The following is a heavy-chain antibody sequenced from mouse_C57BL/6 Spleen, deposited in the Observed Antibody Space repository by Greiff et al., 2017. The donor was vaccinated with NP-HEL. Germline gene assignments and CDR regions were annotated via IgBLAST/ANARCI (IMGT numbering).Heavy chain of an antibody. CDR3: ARDRTIVRYFDV. CDR2: ISYDGSN. CDR1: GYSITSGYY. D-gene: IGHD2-5*01. Sequence: EVQLVESGPGLVKPSQSLSLTCSVTGYSITSGYYWNWIRQFPGTKLEWMSYISYDGSNNYNPSLKNRISITRDTSKNQFFLKLNSVTTEDTATYYCARDRTIVRYFDVWGTGTTVTVSS. V-gene: IGHV3-6*01. J-gene: IGHJ1*03.